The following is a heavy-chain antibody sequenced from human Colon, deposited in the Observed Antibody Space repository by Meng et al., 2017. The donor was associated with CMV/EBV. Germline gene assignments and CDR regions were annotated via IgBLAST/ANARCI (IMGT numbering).Heavy chain of an antibody. J-gene: IGHJ6*02. CDR3: ASVDCSSTSCYAQSYYYGMGV. D-gene: IGHD2-2*01. CDR2: ISTSSSYI. V-gene: IGHV3-21*01. Sequence: GGSLRLSCAASGFTFSTYSMNWVRQAPGKGLEWVSSISTSSSYIYYANSVRGRFTISRDNAKNSLYLQMDSLRAEGTAVYYCASVDCSSTSCYAQSYYYGMGVWGQGTTVTVSS. CDR1: GFTFSTYS.